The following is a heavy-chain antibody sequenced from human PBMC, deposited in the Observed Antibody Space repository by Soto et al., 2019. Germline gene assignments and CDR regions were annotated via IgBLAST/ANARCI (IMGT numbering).Heavy chain of an antibody. D-gene: IGHD3-16*01. J-gene: IGHJ5*02. V-gene: IGHV1-3*01. CDR3: ARGYGGPIGWFDP. CDR1: GYTFTSYA. CDR2: INAGNGNT. Sequence: QVQLVQSGAEVKKPGASVKVSCKASGYTFTSYAMHWVRQAPGQRLEWMGWINAGNGNTKYSQKCQGRVPITRDTSASTAYMELSSLRSEDTALYYCARGYGGPIGWFDPWGQGTLVTVSS.